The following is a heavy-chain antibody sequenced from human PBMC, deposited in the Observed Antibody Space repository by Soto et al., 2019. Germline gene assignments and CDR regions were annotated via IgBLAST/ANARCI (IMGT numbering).Heavy chain of an antibody. CDR3: AIKLRYYIGCSCYFLHVIDY. J-gene: IGHJ4*02. Sequence: QVQLVQSGAEVKKPGSSVKVSCKASGGTFSSYAISWVRQAPGQGLEWMGGIIPIFGTANSAQTFQGRVTIGAAGPPRPSEMGWSGLRSEETSVYYCAIKLRYYIGCSCYFLHVIDYWGQGTLVTVS. V-gene: IGHV1-69*12. CDR2: IIPIFGTA. D-gene: IGHD2-15*01. CDR1: GGTFSSYA.